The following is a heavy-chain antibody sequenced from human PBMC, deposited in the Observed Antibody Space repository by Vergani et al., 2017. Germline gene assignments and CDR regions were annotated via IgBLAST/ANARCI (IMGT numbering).Heavy chain of an antibody. D-gene: IGHD6-13*01. V-gene: IGHV4-34*01. Sequence: QVQLQQWGAGLLKPSETLSLTCAVYGGSFSGYYWSWIRQPPGTGLEWIGEINHRGSTNYNPSLKSRVTISVDTSKNQFSLKLSSVTAADTAVYYCARVGTIAAAGTGYYYRDVWGKGTTVTVSS. J-gene: IGHJ6*03. CDR2: INHRGST. CDR3: ARVGTIAAAGTGYYYRDV. CDR1: GGSFSGYY.